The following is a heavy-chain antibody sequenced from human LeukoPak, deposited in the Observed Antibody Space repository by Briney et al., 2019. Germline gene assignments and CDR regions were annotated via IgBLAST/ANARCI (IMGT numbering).Heavy chain of an antibody. Sequence: ASVKVSCKASGGTFSSYAISWVRQAPGQGLEWMGGIIPIFGTANYAQKFQGRVTMTRDTSTSTVYMELSSLRSEDTAVYYCARDGYYDSIPFQHWGQGTLVTVSS. J-gene: IGHJ1*01. CDR1: GGTFSSYA. D-gene: IGHD3-22*01. V-gene: IGHV1-69*05. CDR2: IIPIFGTA. CDR3: ARDGYYDSIPFQH.